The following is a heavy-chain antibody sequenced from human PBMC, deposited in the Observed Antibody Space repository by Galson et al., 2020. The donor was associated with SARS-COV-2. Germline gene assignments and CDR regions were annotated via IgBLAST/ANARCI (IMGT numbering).Heavy chain of an antibody. CDR3: ARDPGYYDSSGYYGGGAFDY. CDR2: IIPIFGTA. V-gene: IGHV1-69*06. Sequence: ASVKVSCKASGGTFSSYAISWVRQAPGQGLEWMGRIIPIFGTANYAQKFQGRVTITADKSTSTAYMELSSLRSEDTAVYYCARDPGYYDSSGYYGGGAFDYWGQGTLVTVSS. J-gene: IGHJ4*02. CDR1: GGTFSSYA. D-gene: IGHD3-22*01.